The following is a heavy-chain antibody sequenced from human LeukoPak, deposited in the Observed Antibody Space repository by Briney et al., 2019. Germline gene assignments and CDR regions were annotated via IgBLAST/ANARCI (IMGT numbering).Heavy chain of an antibody. CDR1: GYTLTELS. D-gene: IGHD3-3*01. V-gene: IGHV1-24*01. Sequence: ASVKVSCKVSGYTLTELSMHWVRQAPGKGLEWMGGFDPEDGETIYAQKFQGRVTMTEDTSTDTAYMELSSLRSEDTAVYYCARTPSYDFWSGYYTGLDAFDIWGQGTMVTVSS. J-gene: IGHJ3*02. CDR3: ARTPSYDFWSGYYTGLDAFDI. CDR2: FDPEDGET.